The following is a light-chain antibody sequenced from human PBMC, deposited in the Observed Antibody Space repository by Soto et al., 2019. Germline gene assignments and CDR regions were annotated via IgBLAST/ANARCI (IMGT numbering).Light chain of an antibody. CDR2: RAF. J-gene: IGKJ2*01. CDR3: QQYYTFSFT. CDR1: RTISDW. Sequence: DIQMTQSPSTLSASIGDRVTITCRASRTISDWLAWYQPRPGKAPKLLIYRAFRLESGVPRRFSGSASGTEFTLTISGLQPDDFATYYCQQYYTFSFTFGQGTRLEIK. V-gene: IGKV1-5*03.